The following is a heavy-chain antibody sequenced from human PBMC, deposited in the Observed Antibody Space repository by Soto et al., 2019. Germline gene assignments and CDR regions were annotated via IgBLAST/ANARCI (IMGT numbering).Heavy chain of an antibody. CDR3: TGLWYYAESSGF. CDR1: GFPFSNIW. J-gene: IGHJ4*02. CDR2: IKTNIVGGTT. Sequence: EVQLVESGGGLVNPGGSLRLSCAASGFPFSNIWMSWVRQAPGKGLEWVGRIKTNIVGGTTDYAAPLKGRFLISRDDSKITLYLQMNTLKTGDAAVYYCTGLWYYAESSGFWGQGTRVTVSS. D-gene: IGHD6-19*01. V-gene: IGHV3-15*01.